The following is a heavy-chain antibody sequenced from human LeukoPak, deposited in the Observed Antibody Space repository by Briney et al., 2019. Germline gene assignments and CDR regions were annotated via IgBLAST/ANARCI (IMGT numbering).Heavy chain of an antibody. CDR1: GYTFTSYG. CDR2: ISAYNGNT. J-gene: IGHJ6*02. Sequence: ASVKVSCKASGYTFTSYGISWVRQAPGKGLEWMGWISAYNGNTNYAQKLQGRVTMTTDTSTSTAYMELRSLRSDDTAVYYCAREASSSWPYYYYYYGMDVWGQGTTVTVSS. D-gene: IGHD6-13*01. CDR3: AREASSSWPYYYYYYGMDV. V-gene: IGHV1-18*01.